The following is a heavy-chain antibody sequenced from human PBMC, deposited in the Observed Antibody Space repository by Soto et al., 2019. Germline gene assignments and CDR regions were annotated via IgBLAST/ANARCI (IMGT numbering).Heavy chain of an antibody. D-gene: IGHD6-13*01. CDR2: SIPVFGTA. Sequence: QVQLVQSGAEVKKPGSSVKLSCKTSGGTFRNYAINWVRQAPGQGLEWMGGSIPVFGTANYAQTFQGRFTITADESTSTAYMELSSLRSEDTGVYYCAIPLPKQQLVRGAFDHWGQGTLVTVAS. J-gene: IGHJ4*02. CDR3: AIPLPKQQLVRGAFDH. V-gene: IGHV1-69*01. CDR1: GGTFRNYA.